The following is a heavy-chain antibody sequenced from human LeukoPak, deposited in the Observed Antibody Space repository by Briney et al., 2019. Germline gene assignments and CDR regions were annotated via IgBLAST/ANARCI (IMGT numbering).Heavy chain of an antibody. D-gene: IGHD6-13*01. J-gene: IGHJ4*02. CDR1: GFTFDDYG. CDR3: ARESLDSSSWYYFDY. V-gene: IGHV3-20*04. CDR2: INWNGGST. Sequence: GGSLRLSCAASGFTFDDYGMSWVSQAPGKGLEWVSGINWNGGSTGYADSVKGRFTISRDNAKNSLYLQMNSLRAEDTALYYCARESLDSSSWYYFDYWGQGTLVTVSS.